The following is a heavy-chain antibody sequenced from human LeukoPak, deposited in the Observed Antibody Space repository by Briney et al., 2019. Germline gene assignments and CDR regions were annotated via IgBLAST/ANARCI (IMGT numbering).Heavy chain of an antibody. CDR3: ARAIRYGSESYYTPTNWFDP. Sequence: GASVKVSCKASGYTFTSYYMHWVRQAPGQGLEWMGIINPSGGSTSYAQKFQGRVTMTRDMSTSTVYMELSSLRSEDTAVYYCARAIRYGSESYYTPTNWFDPWGQGTLVTVSS. J-gene: IGHJ5*02. CDR1: GYTFTSYY. CDR2: INPSGGST. V-gene: IGHV1-46*01. D-gene: IGHD3-10*01.